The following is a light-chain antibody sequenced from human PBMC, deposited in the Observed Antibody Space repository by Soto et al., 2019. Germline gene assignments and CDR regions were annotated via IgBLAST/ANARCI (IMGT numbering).Light chain of an antibody. Sequence: ETVLTQSTGNLSLSPGERATLSCRGIQSVSSIYLAWYQQKPGQAPRLLIYGTSKRAAGIPDRFSGSGSGTDFTLTITSLEPEDFAVYYCQEYDGEPPVTFGLGTRLEIK. J-gene: IGKJ5*01. CDR1: QSVSSIY. V-gene: IGKV3-20*01. CDR3: QEYDGEPPVT. CDR2: GTS.